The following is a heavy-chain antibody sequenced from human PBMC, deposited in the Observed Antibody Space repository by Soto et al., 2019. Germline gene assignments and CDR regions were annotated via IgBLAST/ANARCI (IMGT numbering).Heavy chain of an antibody. J-gene: IGHJ5*02. D-gene: IGHD2-2*01. CDR3: ANHQKAFLRTSTSCLGWFDP. Sequence: EVQLLESGGGLVQPGGSLRLSCAASGFTFSSYAMSWVRQAPGKGLEWVSAISGSGGTTDYADSVKGRFTISRDNAKSTLYLQRGSRRGEDTAVYYCANHQKAFLRTSTSCLGWFDPWGQGTLVTVSS. CDR2: ISGSGGTT. CDR1: GFTFSSYA. V-gene: IGHV3-23*01.